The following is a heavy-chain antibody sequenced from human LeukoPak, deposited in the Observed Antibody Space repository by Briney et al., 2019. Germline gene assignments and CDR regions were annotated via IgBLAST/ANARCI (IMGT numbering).Heavy chain of an antibody. J-gene: IGHJ4*02. CDR1: GYTFTSQV. Sequence: KGSCKASGYTFTSQVISWVRRAPALGLEWMGWIGAYNGNTNYAQKIQGRVTMNTTTSTSTAYMGLRSLRSAATAVYYCARGPWKVGATVDYWGQGTLVTVSS. CDR2: IGAYNGNT. D-gene: IGHD1-26*01. V-gene: IGHV1-18*01. CDR3: ARGPWKVGATVDY.